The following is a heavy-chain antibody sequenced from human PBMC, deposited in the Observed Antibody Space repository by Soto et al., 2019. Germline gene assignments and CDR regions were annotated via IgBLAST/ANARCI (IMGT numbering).Heavy chain of an antibody. D-gene: IGHD6-19*01. CDR3: AGGTGWLIDS. Sequence: GGSLRLSCAASGLTFSGYWMNWVRQAPGKGLEWVANIKQDGSEKRYVDSLKGRFTISRDNAKKSLYLQINSLRVDDTAVYYCAGGTGWLIDSWGQGTLVTVSS. J-gene: IGHJ4*02. CDR1: GLTFSGYW. CDR2: IKQDGSEK. V-gene: IGHV3-7*01.